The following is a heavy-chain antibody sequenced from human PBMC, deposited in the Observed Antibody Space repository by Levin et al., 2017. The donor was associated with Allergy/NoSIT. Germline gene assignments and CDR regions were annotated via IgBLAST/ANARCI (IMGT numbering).Heavy chain of an antibody. V-gene: IGHV6-1*01. Sequence: SQTLSLTCAISGDSVSSNSAAWNWIRQSPPRGLEWLGRTYYRSKWYYDYAVSVKSRITINPDTSKNQFSLQLNSVTPEDTAVYYCARLRREDYDILTGYYDYWGQGTLVTVSS. CDR1: GDSVSSNSAA. D-gene: IGHD3-9*01. CDR2: TYYRSKWYY. J-gene: IGHJ4*02. CDR3: ARLRREDYDILTGYYDY.